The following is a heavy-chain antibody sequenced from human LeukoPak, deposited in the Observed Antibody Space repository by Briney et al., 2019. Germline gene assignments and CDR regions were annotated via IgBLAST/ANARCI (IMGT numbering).Heavy chain of an antibody. CDR1: GITFRKYW. D-gene: IGHD2-21*01. J-gene: IGHJ4*02. CDR2: INEDGSTK. Sequence: PGGSLRLSCEVSGITFRKYWMTWVRQAPGKGLEWVASINEDGSTKWYVDSVKGRFTVSRDNAKNSLHLQVNSLRVHDTAVYYCTRDYSNARDYWGQGTLVIVSS. V-gene: IGHV3-7*01. CDR3: TRDYSNARDY.